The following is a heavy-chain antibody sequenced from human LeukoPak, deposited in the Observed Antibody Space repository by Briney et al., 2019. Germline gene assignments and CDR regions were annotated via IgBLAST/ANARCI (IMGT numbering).Heavy chain of an antibody. CDR1: GGTFSSYA. V-gene: IGHV1-69*06. D-gene: IGHD4-11*01. Sequence: SLKVSCKASGGTFSSYAISWVRQAPGQGLEWMGRIIPIFGTANYAQKVQGRVTITADKSTRTAYMALSSLRAEDTAVYSCARGGRCWSTLKITTNHRFDYWGQRTLVTVSS. J-gene: IGHJ4*02. CDR3: ARGGRCWSTLKITTNHRFDY. CDR2: IIPIFGTA.